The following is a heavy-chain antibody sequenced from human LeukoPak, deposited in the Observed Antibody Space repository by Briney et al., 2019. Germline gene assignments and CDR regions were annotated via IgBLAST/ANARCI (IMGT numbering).Heavy chain of an antibody. CDR3: AKRGGSYSTAY. Sequence: GGSLRLSCAASGFTFSIYAMSWVRQAPGKGLEWVSAISASGTSTYYADSVKGRFTISRDDSKNTLYLQMNSLRAEDTAVYYCAKRGGSYSTAYWGQGTLVTVSS. V-gene: IGHV3-23*01. CDR2: ISASGTST. CDR1: GFTFSIYA. D-gene: IGHD1-26*01. J-gene: IGHJ4*02.